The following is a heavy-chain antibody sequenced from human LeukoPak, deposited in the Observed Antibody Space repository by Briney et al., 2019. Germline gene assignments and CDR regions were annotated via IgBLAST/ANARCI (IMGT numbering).Heavy chain of an antibody. V-gene: IGHV3-23*01. CDR1: GFTFSSYA. CDR2: ISGSGGST. CDR3: AKGRTFSGSYSLWFDP. J-gene: IGHJ5*02. D-gene: IGHD1-26*01. Sequence: GGSLRLSCAASGFTFSSYAMSWVRQAPGKGLEWVSAISGSGGSTYYADSVKGRFTISRDNSKNTLYLQMNSLRAEDTAVYYCAKGRTFSGSYSLWFDPWGQGTLVTVSS.